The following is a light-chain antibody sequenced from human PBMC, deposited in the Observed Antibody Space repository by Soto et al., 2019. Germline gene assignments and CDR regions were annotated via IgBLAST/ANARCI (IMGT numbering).Light chain of an antibody. V-gene: IGKV3-20*01. CDR3: HQYGTSPLT. J-gene: IGKJ1*01. Sequence: EIVLTQSPGTLSLSPGERATLSCRASQSVSNTNLAWYQQKPGQAPRLLIYGASSRATGIPDRFSGSGSGPDFTLTISRLEPEDFAVYYCHQYGTSPLTFGQGTKVEIK. CDR1: QSVSNTN. CDR2: GAS.